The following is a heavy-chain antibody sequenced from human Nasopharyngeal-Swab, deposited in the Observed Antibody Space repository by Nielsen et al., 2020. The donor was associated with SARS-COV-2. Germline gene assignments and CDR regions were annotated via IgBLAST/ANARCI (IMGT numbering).Heavy chain of an antibody. CDR3: ATSLLGYCSGGSCYAYYGMDV. CDR1: GFTVSSNY. Sequence: GGSLRLSCAASGFTVSSNYMSWVRQAPGKGLEWVSVIYSGGSTYYADSVKGRFTISRDNSKNTLYLQMNSLRAADTAVYYCATSLLGYCSGGSCYAYYGMDVWGQGTTVTVSS. CDR2: IYSGGST. V-gene: IGHV3-66*01. J-gene: IGHJ6*02. D-gene: IGHD2-15*01.